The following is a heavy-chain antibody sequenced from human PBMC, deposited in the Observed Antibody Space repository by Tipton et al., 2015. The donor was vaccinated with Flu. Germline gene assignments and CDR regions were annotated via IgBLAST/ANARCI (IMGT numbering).Heavy chain of an antibody. V-gene: IGHV4-59*08. CDR2: VYYTGVP. D-gene: IGHD6-19*01. CDR1: GGSTNEYY. Sequence: TLSLTCTVSGGSTNEYYWSWLRQAPGRGLEWLGHVYYTGVPTFNPSLRGRLIISLDNSRDRFSLKLTSVTSADTAVYYCARLRADPSAGWHTFDSRGHGSLVTVSS. J-gene: IGHJ4*01. CDR3: ARLRADPSAGWHTFDS.